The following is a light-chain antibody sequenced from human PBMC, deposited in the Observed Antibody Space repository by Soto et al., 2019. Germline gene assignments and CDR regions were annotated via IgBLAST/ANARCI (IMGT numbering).Light chain of an antibody. CDR2: KSS. J-gene: IGKJ1*01. CDR1: QDLDKW. CDR3: QQYSSYWT. V-gene: IGKV1-5*03. Sequence: ILMSQSPSSLSASVGDRVTITCRASQDLDKWLAWYQQKPGKAPNLLIYKSSTLREGVLSRFSGFGSGTEYILTISDLQPDDFGTYYCQQYSSYWTFGQGTMVEIK.